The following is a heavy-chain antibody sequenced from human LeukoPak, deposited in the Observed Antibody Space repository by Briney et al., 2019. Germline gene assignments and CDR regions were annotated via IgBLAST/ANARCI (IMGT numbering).Heavy chain of an antibody. Sequence: KPSETLSLTCTVSGGSISSYYWGWIRQPPGKGLEWIGSIYYSGSTYYNPSLKSRVTISVDTSKNQFSLKLSSVTAADTAVYYCARHAAYDWNDRSFDYWGQGTLVTVSS. CDR2: IYYSGST. CDR1: GGSISSYY. J-gene: IGHJ4*02. D-gene: IGHD1-1*01. CDR3: ARHAAYDWNDRSFDY. V-gene: IGHV4-39*01.